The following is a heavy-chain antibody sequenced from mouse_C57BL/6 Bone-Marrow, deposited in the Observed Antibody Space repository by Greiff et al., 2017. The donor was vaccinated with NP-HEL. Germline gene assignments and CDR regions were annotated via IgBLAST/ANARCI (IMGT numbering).Heavy chain of an antibody. CDR2: INPGSGGT. V-gene: IGHV1-54*01. CDR1: GYAFTNYL. CDR3: ARKGRSTLDY. J-gene: IGHJ2*01. Sequence: QVQLQQSGAELVRPGTSVKVSCKASGYAFTNYLIEWVKQRPGQGLEWIGVINPGSGGTNYNEKFKGKATLTADKSSSTAYMQLSSLTSEDSAVYFCARKGRSTLDYWGQGTTLTVSS. D-gene: IGHD2-1*01.